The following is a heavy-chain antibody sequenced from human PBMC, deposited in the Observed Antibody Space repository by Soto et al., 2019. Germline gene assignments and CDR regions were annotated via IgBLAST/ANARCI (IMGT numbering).Heavy chain of an antibody. J-gene: IGHJ3*02. CDR3: ARDGGRGRDAFDI. Sequence: ASVKVSCKASGYTFTSYYMHWVRQAPGQGLEWMGIINPSGGSTSYAQKFQGRVTMTRDTSTSTFYMELSSLSFEDTAVFYCARDGGRGRDAFDIWGQGTMVTVSS. CDR1: GYTFTSYY. D-gene: IGHD3-16*01. V-gene: IGHV1-46*03. CDR2: INPSGGST.